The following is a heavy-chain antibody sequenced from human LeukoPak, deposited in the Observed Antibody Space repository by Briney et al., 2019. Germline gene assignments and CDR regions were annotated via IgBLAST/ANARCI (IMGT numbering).Heavy chain of an antibody. CDR3: AKGQLGKESYFDY. V-gene: IGHV3-23*01. J-gene: IGHJ4*02. D-gene: IGHD7-27*01. Sequence: GGSLRLSCVASGFTFDNYAMTWVRQSPGKGLEWVSTVSSTGFNTYYADSVRGRFTISRDSSKDTMYLQMNSLRAEDTAVYYCAKGQLGKESYFDYWGQGTLVTVSS. CDR1: GFTFDNYA. CDR2: VSSTGFNT.